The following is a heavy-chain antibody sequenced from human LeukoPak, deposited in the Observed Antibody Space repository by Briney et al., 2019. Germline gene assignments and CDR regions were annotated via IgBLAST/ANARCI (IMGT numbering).Heavy chain of an antibody. D-gene: IGHD2-21*02. CDR3: ARQHIVVVTAITYYYYGMDV. V-gene: IGHV3-30-3*01. Sequence: GRSLRLSCAASGFTFSSYAMHWVRQAPGKGLEWVAVISYDGSNKYYADSVKGRFTISRDNSKNTLYLQMNSLGAEDTAVYYCARQHIVVVTAITYYYYGMDVWGQGTLVTVSS. CDR2: ISYDGSNK. CDR1: GFTFSSYA. J-gene: IGHJ6*02.